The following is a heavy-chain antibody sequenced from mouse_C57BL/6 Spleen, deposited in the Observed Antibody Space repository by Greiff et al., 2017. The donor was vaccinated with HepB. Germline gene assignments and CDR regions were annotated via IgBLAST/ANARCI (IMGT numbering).Heavy chain of an antibody. CDR3: ARFLYDVYYPSYFDY. V-gene: IGHV7-3*01. CDR1: GFTFTDYY. D-gene: IGHD2-3*01. J-gene: IGHJ2*01. Sequence: EVMLVESGGGLVQPGGSLSLSCAASGFTFTDYYMSWVRQPPGKALEWLGFIRNKANGYTTEYSASVKGRFTISRDNSQSILYLQMNALRAEDSATYYCARFLYDVYYPSYFDYWGQGTTLTVSS. CDR2: IRNKANGYTT.